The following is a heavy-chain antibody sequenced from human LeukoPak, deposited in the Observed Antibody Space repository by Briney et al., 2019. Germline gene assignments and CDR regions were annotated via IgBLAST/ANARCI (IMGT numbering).Heavy chain of an antibody. V-gene: IGHV3-30*18. CDR3: AKDLTPSYYYYGMDV. CDR2: ISYDGSNK. CDR1: GFTFSSYG. J-gene: IGHJ6*02. Sequence: PGRSLRLSCAASGFTFSSYGMHWVRQAPGKGLEWVAVISYDGSNKYYADSVKGRFTISRDNSKNTLYLQMNSLRAEDTAVYYYAKDLTPSYYYYGMDVWGQGTTVTVSS.